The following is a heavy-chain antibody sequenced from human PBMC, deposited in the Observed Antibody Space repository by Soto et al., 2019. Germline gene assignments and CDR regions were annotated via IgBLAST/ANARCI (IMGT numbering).Heavy chain of an antibody. CDR2: IWYDGSNK. CDR3: AREGGGHCSSTSCYAFDI. J-gene: IGHJ3*02. D-gene: IGHD2-2*01. CDR1: GFTFSSYG. V-gene: IGHV3-33*01. Sequence: GGSLRLSCAASGFTFSSYGMHWVRQAPGKGLEWVAVIWYDGSNKYYADSVKGRFTISRDNSKNTLYLQMNSLRAEDTAVYYCAREGGGHCSSTSCYAFDIWGQGTMVTVSS.